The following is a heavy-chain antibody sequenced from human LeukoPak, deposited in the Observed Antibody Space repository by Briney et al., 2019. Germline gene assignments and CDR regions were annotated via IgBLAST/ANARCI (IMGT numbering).Heavy chain of an antibody. CDR3: ASVSPKGYSYADFDY. CDR1: EATFSSYA. D-gene: IGHD5-18*01. CDR2: IIPIFGTA. Sequence: ASVKVSCKASEATFSSYAISWVRQPLGQGLGWMGRIIPIFGTANYAQKFQGRVTITTDESTSTAYMELSSLRSEDTAVYYCASVSPKGYSYADFDYWGQGTLVTVSS. V-gene: IGHV1-69*05. J-gene: IGHJ4*02.